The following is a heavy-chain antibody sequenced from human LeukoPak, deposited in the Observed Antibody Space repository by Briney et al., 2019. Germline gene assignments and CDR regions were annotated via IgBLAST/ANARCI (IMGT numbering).Heavy chain of an antibody. J-gene: IGHJ3*02. D-gene: IGHD2-15*01. CDR3: ARYGRRGLLDAFDI. Sequence: SETLSLTCIVSGGSISSSGFYWGWIRQPPGKGLEWIGNIYFSGSTYYNPSLKSRVTISVDTSKNQFSLKLTSLTAADTAVYYCARYGRRGLLDAFDIWGQGTMVTVSS. CDR2: IYFSGST. V-gene: IGHV4-39*01. CDR1: GGSISSSGFY.